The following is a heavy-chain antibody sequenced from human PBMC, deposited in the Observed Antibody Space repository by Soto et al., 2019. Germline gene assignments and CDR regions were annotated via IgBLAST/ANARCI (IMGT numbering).Heavy chain of an antibody. CDR2: ISSSSSYI. CDR3: ARVHIYCSGGSCYRYYFDY. Sequence: EVQLVESGGGLVKPGGSLRLCCAASGFTFSSYSMNWVRQAPGKGLEWVSSISSSSSYIYYSDSVKGRFTISRDNAKNSLYLQMNSLRAEDTAVYYCARVHIYCSGGSCYRYYFDYWGQGTLVTVSS. D-gene: IGHD2-15*01. V-gene: IGHV3-21*01. J-gene: IGHJ4*02. CDR1: GFTFSSYS.